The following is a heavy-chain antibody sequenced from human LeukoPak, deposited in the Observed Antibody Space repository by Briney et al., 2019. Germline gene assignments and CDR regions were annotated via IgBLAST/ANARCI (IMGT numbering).Heavy chain of an antibody. D-gene: IGHD3-3*01. Sequence: PGGSLRLSCAASGFTFSSYGMHWVRQAPGKGLEWVAFIRYDGSNKYYADSVKGRFTISRDNSKNTLYLQMNSLRAEDTAVYYCAKDRGRYDFWSGYSQNLDYWGQGTLVTVS. CDR3: AKDRGRYDFWSGYSQNLDY. V-gene: IGHV3-30*02. J-gene: IGHJ4*02. CDR1: GFTFSSYG. CDR2: IRYDGSNK.